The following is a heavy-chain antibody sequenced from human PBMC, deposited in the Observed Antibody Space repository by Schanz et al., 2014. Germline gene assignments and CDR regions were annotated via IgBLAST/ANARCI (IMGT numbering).Heavy chain of an antibody. Sequence: EVQLVESGGGLVEPGGSLRLSCEASGFTFSTSAMSWVRQAPGKGLEWVSSLGGSTGGIYYADSVRGRFTISRDNFKNRLYLQMNSLRLEDTAIYCWAKTLGGAGLTLYFDHWGQGSLVTVSS. CDR2: LGGSTGGI. J-gene: IGHJ4*02. V-gene: IGHV3-23*04. CDR3: AKTLGGAGLTLYFDH. CDR1: GFTFSTSA. D-gene: IGHD3-10*01.